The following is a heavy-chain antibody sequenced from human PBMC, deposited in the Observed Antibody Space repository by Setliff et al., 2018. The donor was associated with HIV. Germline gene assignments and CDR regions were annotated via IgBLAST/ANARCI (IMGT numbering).Heavy chain of an antibody. CDR3: AKAWGSGYPSFESALMFDV. J-gene: IGHJ4*02. CDR2: TTSNGRTT. D-gene: IGHD3-3*01. CDR1: GFTFSAYA. Sequence: GESLKISCAASGFTFSAYAMTWVRRAPGRGLEWVSATTSNGRTTDYAESVRGRFTLSRDNSGNTLYLQMTSLRAEDTAIYYCAKAWGSGYPSFESALMFDVWGQGTLVTVSS. V-gene: IGHV3-23*01.